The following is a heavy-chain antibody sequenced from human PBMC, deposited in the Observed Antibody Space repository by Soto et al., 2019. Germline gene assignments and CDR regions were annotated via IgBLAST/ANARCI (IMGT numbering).Heavy chain of an antibody. CDR3: ARGISLAYYLDY. J-gene: IGHJ4*02. D-gene: IGHD2-15*01. CDR2: IYYSGST. V-gene: IGHV4-31*03. CDR1: GGSISSGGYY. Sequence: QVQLQESGPGLVKLSQTLSLTCTVSGGSISSGGYYWSWIRPHPGKAQEWIGYIYYSGSTYYNPSLKSRVTISVDTSKNQFSLRLSSVTAADTAMYYCARGISLAYYLDYWGQGTLVTVSS.